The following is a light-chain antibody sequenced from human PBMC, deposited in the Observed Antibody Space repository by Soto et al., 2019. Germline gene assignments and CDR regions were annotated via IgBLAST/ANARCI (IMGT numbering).Light chain of an antibody. J-gene: IGKJ1*01. CDR2: DAS. V-gene: IGKV3-15*01. CDR3: QQYNSCPPWT. CDR1: QSVSSN. Sequence: EVVMTQSPATLSVSPGERATLSCRASQSVSSNLAWYQQKPGQAPRLLIYDASTRATGIPARFSGSGSGTEFTLTISSLQVEDFAVDDCQQYNSCPPWTFGQGTKVEIK.